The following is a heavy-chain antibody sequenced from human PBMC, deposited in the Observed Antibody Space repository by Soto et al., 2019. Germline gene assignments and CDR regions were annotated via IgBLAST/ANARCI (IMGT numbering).Heavy chain of an antibody. CDR2: IRNKAYRGTT. J-gene: IGHJ4*02. D-gene: IGHD6-25*01. Sequence: GGSLRLSCLGSGFNFEVYAVSWFRQAPGKGLEWVGLIRNKAYRGTTEYAASVKGRFIISRDDSENSLYLNMNSLRIEDTAVYYCARAGYSSGNYYFHYWGQGILVTVSS. CDR1: GFNFEVYA. V-gene: IGHV3-49*03. CDR3: ARAGYSSGNYYFHY.